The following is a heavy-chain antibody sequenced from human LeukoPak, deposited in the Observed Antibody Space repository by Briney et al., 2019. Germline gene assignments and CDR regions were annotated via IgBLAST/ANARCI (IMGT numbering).Heavy chain of an antibody. CDR2: ISSSSSYI. V-gene: IGHV3-21*01. D-gene: IGHD3-16*01. J-gene: IGHJ2*01. CDR3: ARDPLGAYFDL. CDR1: GFTFSSYS. Sequence: GGSLRLSCAASGFTFSSYSMNWVRQAPGKGLEWVSSISSSSSYIYYADSVKGRFTISRDNAKNSLYLQMNSLRAEDTAVYYCARDPLGAYFDLWGRGTLVTVSS.